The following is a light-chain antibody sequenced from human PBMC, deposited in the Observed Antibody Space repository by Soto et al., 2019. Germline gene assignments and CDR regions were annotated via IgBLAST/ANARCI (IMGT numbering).Light chain of an antibody. Sequence: EIVMPQSPATLSVSPGERATLSCSATQSISSNLAWYQQKPGQAPRLLIYGASTRATGIPARFSGSGSGTEFPLTISSLQSEDFAVYYCQQYNKWPWTFGQGTKVEIK. J-gene: IGKJ1*01. CDR1: QSISSN. V-gene: IGKV3-15*01. CDR3: QQYNKWPWT. CDR2: GAS.